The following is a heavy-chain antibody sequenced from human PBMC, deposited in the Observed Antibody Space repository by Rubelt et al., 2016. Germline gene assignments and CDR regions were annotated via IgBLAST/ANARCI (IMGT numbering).Heavy chain of an antibody. V-gene: IGHV1-69*04. CDR2: IIPILGIA. CDR1: GGTFSSYA. D-gene: IGHD2-2*01. Sequence: QVQLVQSGAEVKEPGSSVKVSCKASGGTFSSYAISWVRQAPGQGLAWMGRIIPILGIANYARKLQGRVTITADKSTSTAYMELSSLRSEDTAVDYCARDECSSTSCSPQGWGQGTLVTVSS. J-gene: IGHJ4*02. CDR3: ARDECSSTSCSPQG.